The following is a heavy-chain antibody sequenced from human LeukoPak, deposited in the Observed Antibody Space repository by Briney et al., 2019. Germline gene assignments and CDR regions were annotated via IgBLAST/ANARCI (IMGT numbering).Heavy chain of an antibody. CDR3: ARDSPFGGL. CDR1: GFTFSSYW. J-gene: IGHJ4*02. CDR2: IKQDGNEK. V-gene: IGHV3-7*01. Sequence: GGSLRLSCVASGFTFSSYWMSWVRQAPGKWLEWVANIKQDGNEKNYVDSVKGRFIISRDNAKNSLYLQMDSLRAEDTAVYYCARDSPFGGLWGQGTLVTVSS. D-gene: IGHD4-23*01.